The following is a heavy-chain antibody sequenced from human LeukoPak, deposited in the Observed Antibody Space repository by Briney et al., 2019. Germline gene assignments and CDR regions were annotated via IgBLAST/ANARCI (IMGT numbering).Heavy chain of an antibody. CDR1: GFTFSSYS. D-gene: IGHD6-13*01. Sequence: PGGSLRLSCAASGFTFSSYSMNWVRQAPGKGLEWVASISSSSSYIYYAGSVKGRFTISRDNAKNSLYLQMNSLRAEDTAVYYCAREAAAGGLFDYWGQGTLVTVSS. CDR3: AREAAAGGLFDY. V-gene: IGHV3-21*01. J-gene: IGHJ4*02. CDR2: ISSSSSYI.